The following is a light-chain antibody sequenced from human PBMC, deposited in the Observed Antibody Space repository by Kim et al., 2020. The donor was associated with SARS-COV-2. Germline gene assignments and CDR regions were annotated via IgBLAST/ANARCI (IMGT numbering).Light chain of an antibody. Sequence: VAPGERATLSCRASQSVSSNLAWDQQKPGQAPRRLIYGASTRATGIPARFSGSGSGTEFTLTISSLQSEDFAVYYCQQYNNWPVTFGQGTRLEIK. V-gene: IGKV3-15*01. CDR3: QQYNNWPVT. J-gene: IGKJ5*01. CDR1: QSVSSN. CDR2: GAS.